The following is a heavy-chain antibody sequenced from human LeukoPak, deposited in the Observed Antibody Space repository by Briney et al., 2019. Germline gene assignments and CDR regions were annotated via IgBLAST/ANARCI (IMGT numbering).Heavy chain of an antibody. J-gene: IGHJ3*02. CDR3: ARDNRRSYFPNDAFDI. Sequence: GGSLRLSCAASGFTFSSYSMNWVRQAPGKGLEWVSYISSSSSTIYYADSVKGRFTISRDNAKNSLYLQMNSLRAEDTAVYYCARDNRRSYFPNDAFDIWGQGTMVTV. D-gene: IGHD1-26*01. CDR2: ISSSSSTI. CDR1: GFTFSSYS. V-gene: IGHV3-48*04.